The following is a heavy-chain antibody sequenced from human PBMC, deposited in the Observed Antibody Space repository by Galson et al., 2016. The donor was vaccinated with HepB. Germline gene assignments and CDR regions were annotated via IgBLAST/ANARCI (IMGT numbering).Heavy chain of an antibody. CDR1: GGTFGSYA. D-gene: IGHD6-19*01. Sequence: SVKVSCKASGGTFGSYAITWVRQAPGQGLEWMGGILPIFGVLNYAQKFRDRLNISADASTGTAYMEVTSLRYEDTAIYYCGRHLEGLRNVFDMWGQGTMVTVSS. CDR2: ILPIFGVL. V-gene: IGHV1-69*13. J-gene: IGHJ3*02. CDR3: GRHLEGLRNVFDM.